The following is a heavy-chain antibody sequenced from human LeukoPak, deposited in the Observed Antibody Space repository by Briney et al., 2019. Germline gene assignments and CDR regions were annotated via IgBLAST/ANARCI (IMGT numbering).Heavy chain of an antibody. CDR3: ARAYYDSSGYYYSAFDI. Sequence: GASVKVSCKASGYTFTSYYMHWVRQAPGQGLEWMGIINPSGGSTSYAQKFQGRVTITADESTSTAYMELSSLRSEDTAVYYCARAYYDSSGYYYSAFDIWGQGTMVTVSS. D-gene: IGHD3-22*01. CDR2: INPSGGST. V-gene: IGHV1-46*01. CDR1: GYTFTSYY. J-gene: IGHJ3*02.